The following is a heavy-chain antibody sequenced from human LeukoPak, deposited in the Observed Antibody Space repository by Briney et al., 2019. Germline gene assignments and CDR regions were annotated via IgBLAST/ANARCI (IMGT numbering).Heavy chain of an antibody. CDR1: GFTFSSYA. Sequence: PGGSLRLSCAASGFTFSSYAMHWVRQAPGKGLEYVSAISSNGGSTYYANSVKGRFTISRDNSKNTLYLQMNSLRAEDTAVYYCAKDLTVVGDYFDYWGQGTLVTVSS. D-gene: IGHD4-23*01. CDR3: AKDLTVVGDYFDY. CDR2: ISSNGGST. J-gene: IGHJ4*02. V-gene: IGHV3-64*01.